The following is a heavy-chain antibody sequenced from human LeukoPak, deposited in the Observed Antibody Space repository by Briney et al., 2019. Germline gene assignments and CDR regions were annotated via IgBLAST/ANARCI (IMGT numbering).Heavy chain of an antibody. D-gene: IGHD3-16*02. CDR3: ASYPRGVIVSADDAFDI. V-gene: IGHV4-4*07. J-gene: IGHJ3*02. CDR2: IYTSGST. Sequence: SETLSLTCTVSGGSISSYYWSWIRQPAGKGLEWIGRIYTSGSTNYNPSLRSRVTMSVDTSKNQFSLKLSSVTAADTAVYYCASYPRGVIVSADDAFDIWGQGAMVTVSS. CDR1: GGSISSYY.